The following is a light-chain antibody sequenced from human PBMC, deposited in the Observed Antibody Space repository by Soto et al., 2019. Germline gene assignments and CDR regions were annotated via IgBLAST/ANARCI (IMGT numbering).Light chain of an antibody. CDR1: YSNIGIND. Sequence: QSVLTQPPSASGTPGQRVTVSCSGTYSNIGINDVHWYRQLSGTAPQILIYDTSQRATGVPVRFSGSRSGTSASLVISGLQTEDEADYHCAAWDDSLNGPAFGGGTKVTVL. J-gene: IGLJ2*01. CDR3: AAWDDSLNGPA. CDR2: DTS. V-gene: IGLV1-44*01.